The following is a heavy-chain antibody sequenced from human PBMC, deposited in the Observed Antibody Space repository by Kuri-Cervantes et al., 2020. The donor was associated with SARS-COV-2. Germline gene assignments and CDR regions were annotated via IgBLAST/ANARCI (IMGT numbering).Heavy chain of an antibody. J-gene: IGHJ6*03. Sequence: GESLKISCAASGFTFSNAWMSWVRQAPGKGLEWVGRIKSKTDGGTTDYAAPVKGRFTISRDDSKNTLYLQMNSLKTEDTAVYYCTTEGIVVVPAAPRYYYYMDVWGKGTTVTVSS. D-gene: IGHD2-2*01. CDR3: TTEGIVVVPAAPRYYYYMDV. CDR2: IKSKTDGGTT. V-gene: IGHV3-15*01. CDR1: GFTFSNAW.